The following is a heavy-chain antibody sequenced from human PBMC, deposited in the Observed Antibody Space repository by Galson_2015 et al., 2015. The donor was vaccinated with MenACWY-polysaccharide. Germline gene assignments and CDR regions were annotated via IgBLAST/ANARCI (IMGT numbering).Heavy chain of an antibody. D-gene: IGHD6-25*01. CDR2: IKGDGSEK. Sequence: SLRLSCAASGFSFSIYWMSWVRRAPGKGLEFVANIKGDGSEKYYVDSVKGRFTISRDNTKNSLYLQMNSLRVEDTAVYYCARGGSGSEYWGQGTLVTVSS. CDR3: ARGGSGSEY. V-gene: IGHV3-7*01. CDR1: GFSFSIYW. J-gene: IGHJ4*02.